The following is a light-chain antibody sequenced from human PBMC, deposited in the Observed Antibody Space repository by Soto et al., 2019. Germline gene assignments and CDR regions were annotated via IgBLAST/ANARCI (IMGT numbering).Light chain of an antibody. J-gene: IGKJ5*01. CDR1: QSVSSN. Sequence: EIVMTQSPATLSVSPGARATLSCRASQSVSSNLAWYQQKPGQAPRLLIYGASTRATGIPARVSGSGSGTEVTLTISSLQSEDGAVYYCQQYNNWPLTFGQGTRLEIK. CDR3: QQYNNWPLT. CDR2: GAS. V-gene: IGKV3D-15*01.